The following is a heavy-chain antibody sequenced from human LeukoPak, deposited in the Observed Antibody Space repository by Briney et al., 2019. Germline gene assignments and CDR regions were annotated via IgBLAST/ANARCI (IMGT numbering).Heavy chain of an antibody. CDR2: IYYSGSI. J-gene: IGHJ4*02. CDR1: GGSISSSSHY. Sequence: SETLSLTCTVSGGSISSSSHYWGWIRQPPGKGLEWIGNIYYSGSIYYNSSLKSRVTISVDTSKNQFSLKLSSVTAADTAVYYCARLRVKDYDFWGDYPDYWGQGTLVTVSS. V-gene: IGHV4-39*07. CDR3: ARLRVKDYDFWGDYPDY. D-gene: IGHD3-3*01.